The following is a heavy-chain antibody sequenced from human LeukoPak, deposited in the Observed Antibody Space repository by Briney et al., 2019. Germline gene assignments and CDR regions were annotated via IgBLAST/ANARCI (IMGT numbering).Heavy chain of an antibody. V-gene: IGHV3-66*01. CDR2: IYSGGST. Sequence: PGGSLRLSCAASGFTVSSNYMSWVRQAPGRGLEWVSVIYSGGSTYYAASVKGRFTISRDNSKNTLYLQMNSLRVEDTAVYYCATEEARWEWFDPWGQGTLVTVSS. CDR1: GFTVSSNY. J-gene: IGHJ5*02. CDR3: ATEEARWEWFDP. D-gene: IGHD1-26*01.